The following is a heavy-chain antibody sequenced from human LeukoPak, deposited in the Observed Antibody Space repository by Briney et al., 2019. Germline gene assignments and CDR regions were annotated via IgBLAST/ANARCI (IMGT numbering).Heavy chain of an antibody. V-gene: IGHV3-74*01. Sequence: GGSLRLSCGASGFTFGTYWMHWVRQAPGKGLVWVSGINSDGGTTTYADSVKGRFTISRDNAKNSLYLQMNSLRAEDTAVYYCATDGGPGYSSTWYLYWGQGTLVTVSS. CDR1: GFTFGTYW. CDR2: INSDGGTT. D-gene: IGHD6-13*01. J-gene: IGHJ4*02. CDR3: ATDGGPGYSSTWYLY.